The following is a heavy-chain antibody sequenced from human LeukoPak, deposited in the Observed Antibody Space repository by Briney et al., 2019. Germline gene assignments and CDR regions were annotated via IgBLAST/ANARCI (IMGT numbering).Heavy chain of an antibody. Sequence: SETLSLTCTVSGGSISSYYWSWIRQPPGKGLEWIGYIYYSGSTNYNPSLKSRVTISVDTSKNQFSLRLTSVTAADTAVYYCAREDFISTIRGVNFAYWGQGIMVSVSS. CDR2: IYYSGST. J-gene: IGHJ4*02. CDR1: GGSISSYY. V-gene: IGHV4-59*12. CDR3: AREDFISTIRGVNFAY. D-gene: IGHD3-10*01.